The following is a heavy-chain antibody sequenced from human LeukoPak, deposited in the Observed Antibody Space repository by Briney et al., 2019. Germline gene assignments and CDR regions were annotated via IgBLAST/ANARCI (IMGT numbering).Heavy chain of an antibody. CDR2: TYPGDSDT. CDR1: GYTFPNYW. CDR3: ARGGGYNYGTFDY. J-gene: IGHJ4*02. Sequence: NPGESLKISCKGSGYTFPNYWITWVRQMPGKGLEWMGITYPGDSDTRYSPSFQGQVTISADKSISTAYLQWSSLKASDTAMYYCARGGGYNYGTFDYWGQGTLVTVSS. V-gene: IGHV5-51*01. D-gene: IGHD5-18*01.